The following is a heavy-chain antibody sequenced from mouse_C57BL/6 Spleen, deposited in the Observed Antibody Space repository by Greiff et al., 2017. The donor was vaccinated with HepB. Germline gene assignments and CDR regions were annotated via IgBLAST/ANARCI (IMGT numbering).Heavy chain of an antibody. CDR2: ISNLAYSV. D-gene: IGHD4-1*01. J-gene: IGHJ2*01. CDR3: ARQDWDEGGFDY. Sequence: EVKLMESGGGLVQPGGSLKLSCAASGFTFSDYGMAWVRQAPRKGPEWVAFISNLAYSVYYADTVTGRFTISRENAKNTLYLEMCSLRSEDTAMYYCARQDWDEGGFDYWGQGTTLTVSS. V-gene: IGHV5-15*01. CDR1: GFTFSDYG.